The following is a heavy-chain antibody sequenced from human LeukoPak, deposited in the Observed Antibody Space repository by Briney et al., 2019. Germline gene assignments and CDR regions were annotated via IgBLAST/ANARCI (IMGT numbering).Heavy chain of an antibody. Sequence: GGSLRVSCAASGFTFSSYSMTWVRQAPGKGLEWVSSISSSSSYIYYADSVKGRFTISRDNAKNSLYLQMNSLRAEDTAVYYCADGCNYPDAFDIWGQGTMVTVSS. CDR2: ISSSSSYI. CDR1: GFTFSSYS. J-gene: IGHJ3*02. CDR3: ADGCNYPDAFDI. V-gene: IGHV3-21*01. D-gene: IGHD5-24*01.